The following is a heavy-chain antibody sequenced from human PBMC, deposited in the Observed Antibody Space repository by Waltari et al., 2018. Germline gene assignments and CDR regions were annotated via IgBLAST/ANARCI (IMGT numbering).Heavy chain of an antibody. V-gene: IGHV3-7*01. CDR3: ARDEDNWNDLGAAFDI. CDR2: RKQDGSGK. D-gene: IGHD1-20*01. J-gene: IGHJ3*02. CDR1: GFTFSSYW. Sequence: EVQLVESGGGLVQPGGSLRLSCAASGFTFSSYWMSWVRQAPGKGLEWVANRKQDGSGKYYLDSVKGRFTISRDTAKNSLYLQMNSLRAEDTAVYYCARDEDNWNDLGAAFDIWGQGTMVTVSS.